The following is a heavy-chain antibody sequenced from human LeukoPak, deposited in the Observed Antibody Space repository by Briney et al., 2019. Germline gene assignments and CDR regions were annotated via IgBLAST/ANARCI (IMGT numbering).Heavy chain of an antibody. CDR1: GFSVSSNY. J-gene: IGHJ4*02. CDR3: ARGRSYYYDSSGSFDY. Sequence: GGSLRLSSAASGFSVSSNYMRWVRQAPGKGLEWVSVLYSAGSVYYADSVEGRFTISRDNPKNTLYLQMNSLRAEDTAVYFCARGRSYYYDSSGSFDYWGQGTLVTVSS. CDR2: LYSAGSV. D-gene: IGHD3-22*01. V-gene: IGHV3-66*01.